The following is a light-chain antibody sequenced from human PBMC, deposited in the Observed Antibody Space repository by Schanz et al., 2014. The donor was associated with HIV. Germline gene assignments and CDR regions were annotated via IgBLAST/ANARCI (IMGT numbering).Light chain of an antibody. J-gene: IGLJ3*02. CDR1: SSNIGRNA. V-gene: IGLV1-44*01. CDR3: AGWDDSLKGWV. CDR2: NRY. Sequence: QSVLTQPPSASGTPGQRVTISCSVSSSNIGRNAGNWFQHLPGTAPKLLIYNRYHRPSGVPDRFSGSGSGTSASLAISGLQSDDEADYYCAGWDDSLKGWVFGGGTKLTVL.